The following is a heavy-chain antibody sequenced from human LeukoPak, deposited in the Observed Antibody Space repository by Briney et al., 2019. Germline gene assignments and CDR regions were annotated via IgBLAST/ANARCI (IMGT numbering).Heavy chain of an antibody. D-gene: IGHD6-19*01. V-gene: IGHV3-11*01. CDR1: GFTFSDYY. CDR2: ISSSGSTI. CDR3: ARATTSGWPRYYYYGMDV. J-gene: IGHJ6*02. Sequence: GGSLRLSCAASGFTFSDYYMSWIRQAPGKGLEWVSYISSSGSTIYYADSVKGRFTISRVNAKNSLYLQMNSLRAEDTAVYYCARATTSGWPRYYYYGMDVWGQGTTVTVSS.